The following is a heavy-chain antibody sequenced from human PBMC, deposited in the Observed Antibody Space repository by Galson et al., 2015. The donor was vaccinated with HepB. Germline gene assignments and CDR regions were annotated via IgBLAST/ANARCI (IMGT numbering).Heavy chain of an antibody. J-gene: IGHJ6*02. V-gene: IGHV4-59*08. CDR2: IYYSGST. D-gene: IGHD3-3*01. CDR3: ARHVLRFPYYHYGMDV. CDR1: GGSISSYY. Sequence: ETLSLTCTVSGGSISSYYWSWIQQPPGKGLEWIGYIYYSGSTNYNPSLKSRVTISVDTSKNQFSLKLSSVTAADTAVYYCARHVLRFPYYHYGMDVWGQGTTVTVSS.